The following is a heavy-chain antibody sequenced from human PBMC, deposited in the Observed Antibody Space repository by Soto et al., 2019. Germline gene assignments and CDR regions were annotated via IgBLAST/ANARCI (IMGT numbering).Heavy chain of an antibody. CDR3: ARESRSELGTVEY. V-gene: IGHV4-4*07. CDR1: GAPISNYY. J-gene: IGHJ4*02. Sequence: QGRLQGSGPGLVKPSETLSPTFTVSGAPISNYYWGWIRQPAGKGLECLGRIYASGTTTYNPSLRSRVTMSVDTSKNQFSLNLNSVTAADTAVYYCARESRSELGTVEYWGQGTLVTVSS. CDR2: IYASGTT. D-gene: IGHD1-1*01.